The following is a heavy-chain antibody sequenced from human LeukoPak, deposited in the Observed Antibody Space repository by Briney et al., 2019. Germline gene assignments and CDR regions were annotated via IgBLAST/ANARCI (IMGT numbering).Heavy chain of an antibody. CDR1: GFTFSSYG. J-gene: IGHJ4*02. Sequence: GGSLRLSCAASGFTFSSYGMHWVRQAPGKGLEWVAVISYDGSNEYYADSVKGRFTISRDNSKNTPYLQMNSLRAEDTAVYYCAKPFYCGGDCYYFDYWGQGTLVTVSS. D-gene: IGHD2-21*02. CDR2: ISYDGSNE. CDR3: AKPFYCGGDCYYFDY. V-gene: IGHV3-30*18.